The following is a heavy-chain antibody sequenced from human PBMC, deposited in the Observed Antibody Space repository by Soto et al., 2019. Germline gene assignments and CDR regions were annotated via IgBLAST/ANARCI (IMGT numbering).Heavy chain of an antibody. CDR3: ARGWFGPDV. CDR1: EFTFSGRS. D-gene: IGHD3-10*01. Sequence: EVQLVESGGGLVQPGGSLRLSCAASEFTFSGRSVHWVRQAPGKGLVWVSGIDKVGTDSTYADSVKGRFTSSRENAKNTVYLQMNSLRVEDTSVYYCARGWFGPDVWGKGTTVTVSS. CDR2: IDKVGTDS. J-gene: IGHJ6*03. V-gene: IGHV3-74*01.